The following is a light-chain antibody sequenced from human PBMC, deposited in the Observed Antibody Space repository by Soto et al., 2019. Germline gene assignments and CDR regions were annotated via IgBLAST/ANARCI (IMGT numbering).Light chain of an antibody. CDR1: QSVSSN. CDR2: GAY. V-gene: IGKV3-15*01. CDR3: QQYNIWPPIT. Sequence: EIVLPQSPATLSLSPGESAPLSCRASQSVSSNLAWYQQKPGQAPRLLIYGAYTRAAGVPARFSGSGSGTEFTLTITSLQSEDIALYYCQQYNIWPPITFGQGTRLEIK. J-gene: IGKJ5*01.